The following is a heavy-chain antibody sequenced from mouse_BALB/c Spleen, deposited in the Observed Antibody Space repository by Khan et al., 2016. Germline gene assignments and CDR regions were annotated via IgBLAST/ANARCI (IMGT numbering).Heavy chain of an antibody. D-gene: IGHD2-1*01. CDR2: IDPYFGST. CDR3: AREGGNYVWFAY. Sequence: VQLQQSGPEVEKPGASVKISCKASGYSFTDYNMNWVKQSNGKSLEWIGNIDPYFGSTSYNQKFKGKATLTVDNSSSTAYMQLKSLTSEDSSGYYCAREGGNYVWFAYWGQGTLVTVSA. V-gene: IGHV1-39*01. CDR1: GYSFTDYN. J-gene: IGHJ3*01.